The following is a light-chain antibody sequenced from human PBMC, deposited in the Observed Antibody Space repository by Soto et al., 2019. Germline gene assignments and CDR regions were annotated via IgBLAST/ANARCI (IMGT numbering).Light chain of an antibody. Sequence: QSVLTQPPSASETSGQRVTISCSGSRSNIGSHTANWYQQVPGTAPKLLMYSNDQRASGVPDRFSGSKSGTSASLAISGLQSDDEADYYCATWDDSLNVVVFGGGTKLTVL. CDR2: SND. CDR3: ATWDDSLNVVV. J-gene: IGLJ2*01. V-gene: IGLV1-44*01. CDR1: RSNIGSHT.